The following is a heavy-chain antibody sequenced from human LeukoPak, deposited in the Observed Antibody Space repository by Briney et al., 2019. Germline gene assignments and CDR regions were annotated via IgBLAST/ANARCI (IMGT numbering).Heavy chain of an antibody. J-gene: IGHJ1*01. CDR1: GFTFSSYE. V-gene: IGHV3-48*03. D-gene: IGHD3-22*01. CDR2: ISSSGSTI. Sequence: PGGSLRLSCAASGFTFSSYEMNWVRQAPGKGLEWVSYISSSGSTIYYADSVKGRFTISRDTAKNSLYLQMNSLRAEDTAVYYCARIVRRTGFQHWGQGTLVTVSS. CDR3: ARIVRRTGFQH.